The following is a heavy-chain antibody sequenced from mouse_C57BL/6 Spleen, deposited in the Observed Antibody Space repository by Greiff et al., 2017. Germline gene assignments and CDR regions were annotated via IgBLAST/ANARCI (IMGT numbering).Heavy chain of an antibody. Sequence: QVQLQQSGAELVKPGASVKLSCKASGYTFTEYPIHWVKQRSGQGLEWIGWFYPGSGSIKYNEKFKDKDTLTADKSSSTVYMELSRLTSEDSAVYFCARHASYYYGSSPSTYFDVWGTGTTVTVSS. CDR2: FYPGSGSI. CDR1: GYTFTEYP. D-gene: IGHD1-1*01. V-gene: IGHV1-62-2*01. J-gene: IGHJ1*03. CDR3: ARHASYYYGSSPSTYFDV.